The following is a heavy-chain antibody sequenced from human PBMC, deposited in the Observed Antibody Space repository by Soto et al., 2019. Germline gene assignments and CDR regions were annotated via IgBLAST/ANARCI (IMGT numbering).Heavy chain of an antibody. Sequence: ASVKVSCKASGYTFTGYYMHWVRQAPGQGLEWMGWINPNSGGTNYAQKFQGWVTMTRDTSISTAYMELSRLRSDDTAVYYCARDSQQMDGRYYFDYWGHGTRVTVSS. CDR2: INPNSGGT. J-gene: IGHJ4*01. CDR1: GYTFTGYY. V-gene: IGHV1-2*04. CDR3: ARDSQQMDGRYYFDY. D-gene: IGHD6-13*01.